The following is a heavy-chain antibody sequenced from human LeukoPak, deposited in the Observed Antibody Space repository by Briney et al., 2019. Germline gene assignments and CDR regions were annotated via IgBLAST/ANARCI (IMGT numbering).Heavy chain of an antibody. CDR3: ARAPTTVTTPSHSGGDY. Sequence: PGGSLRLSCTAPGFTLGSHDMPWVRHIPGQGLEWVAAVSSGFHAFFADSVQGRFTVSREDARNSLYLQMNSLRAEDTAVYYCARAPTTVTTPSHSGGDYWGQGTLVTVSS. D-gene: IGHD4-11*01. CDR1: GFTLGSHD. CDR2: VSSGFHA. V-gene: IGHV3-13*01. J-gene: IGHJ4*02.